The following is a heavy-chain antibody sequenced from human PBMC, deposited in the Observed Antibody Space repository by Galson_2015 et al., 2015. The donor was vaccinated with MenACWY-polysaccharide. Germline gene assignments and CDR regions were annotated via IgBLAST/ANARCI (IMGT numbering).Heavy chain of an antibody. CDR1: GFTFSSYG. CDR2: IWSNGINT. CDR3: ATEMIGVAEPDVLDI. Sequence: SLRLSCAASGFTFSSYGMHWVRQAPGKGLDWVALIWSNGINTYYADSVKGRFTISRDNSKNTLYLQMNSLRTEDTAVYYCATEMIGVAEPDVLDIWGRGTMATVSS. V-gene: IGHV3-33*01. D-gene: IGHD2-21*01. J-gene: IGHJ3*02.